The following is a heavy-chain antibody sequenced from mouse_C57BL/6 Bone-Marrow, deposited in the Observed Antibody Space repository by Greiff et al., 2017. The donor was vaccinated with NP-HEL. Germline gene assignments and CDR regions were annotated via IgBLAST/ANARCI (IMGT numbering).Heavy chain of an antibody. D-gene: IGHD1-1*01. CDR1: GYTFTSYD. J-gene: IGHJ2*01. CDR2: IYPRDGST. V-gene: IGHV1-85*01. CDR3: ARRGHYYGSSYDCDY. Sequence: QVQLQQSGPELVKPGASVKLSCKASGYTFTSYDINWVKQRPGQGLEWIGWIYPRDGSTKYNEKFKGKATLTVATSSSTAYMALHSLTSEDSAVYYCARRGHYYGSSYDCDYWGQGTTLTVAS.